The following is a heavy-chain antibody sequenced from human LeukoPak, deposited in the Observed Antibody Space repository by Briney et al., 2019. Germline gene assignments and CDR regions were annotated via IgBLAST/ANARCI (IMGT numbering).Heavy chain of an antibody. D-gene: IGHD3-22*01. CDR2: ISGGGGST. CDR1: GLTFSSYA. CDR3: AKAPVSYDSSGYYFDY. V-gene: IGHV3-23*01. Sequence: GASLSLSCAASGLTFSSYAMSWVRQAQGKGLEWVSAISGGGGSTYYADSVKGRLSISRDNSKNTLYLQMNSLRAEDTAVYYCAKAPVSYDSSGYYFDYWGQGTVVTVSS. J-gene: IGHJ4*02.